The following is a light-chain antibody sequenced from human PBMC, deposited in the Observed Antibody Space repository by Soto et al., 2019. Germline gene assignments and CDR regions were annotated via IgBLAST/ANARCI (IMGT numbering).Light chain of an antibody. J-gene: IGKJ4*01. Sequence: DIVMTQSPLSLPVTPGEPASISCSSSQSLLHSNGYNYLDWYLQKPGQSPQLLIYLGSNRASGVPDRFSGSGSGTDFTLKISRVEAEDVGVYYCMQALQTPGLTFGGGTKVDIK. CDR3: MQALQTPGLT. CDR1: QSLLHSNGYNY. V-gene: IGKV2-28*01. CDR2: LGS.